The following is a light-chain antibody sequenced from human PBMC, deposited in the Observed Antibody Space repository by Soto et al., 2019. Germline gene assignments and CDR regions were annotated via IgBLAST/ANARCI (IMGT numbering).Light chain of an antibody. CDR1: QSISSW. Sequence: DIQMTQSPSTLSASVGDRVTITCRASQSISSWLAWYQQKPGKAPKLLMYDASSLDSGVPSRFSGSGSGTEFTLTISSLQPDDFATYYCQQYNAYLWTFGQGTKVDIK. J-gene: IGKJ1*01. CDR3: QQYNAYLWT. V-gene: IGKV1-5*01. CDR2: DAS.